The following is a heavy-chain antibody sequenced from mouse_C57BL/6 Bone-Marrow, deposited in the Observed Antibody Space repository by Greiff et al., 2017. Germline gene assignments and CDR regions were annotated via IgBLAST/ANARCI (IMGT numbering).Heavy chain of an antibody. D-gene: IGHD2-3*01. V-gene: IGHV1-52*01. Sequence: QVQLQQPGAGLVRPGSSVKLSCKASGYTFTSYWMHWVKQRPIQGLEWIGNIDPSDSETHYNQKFKDKATLTVDKSSSTAYMQLSSLTSEDSAVYYCARYGYYPFDVWGTGTTVTVSS. CDR3: ARYGYYPFDV. CDR1: GYTFTSYW. J-gene: IGHJ1*03. CDR2: IDPSDSET.